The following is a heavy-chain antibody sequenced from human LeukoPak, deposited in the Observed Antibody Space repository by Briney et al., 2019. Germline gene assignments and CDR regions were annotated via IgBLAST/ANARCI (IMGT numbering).Heavy chain of an antibody. J-gene: IGHJ3*02. Sequence: GASVTVSCKASGGTFSNYAISWVRQAPGQGLEWMGGIIPIFGTANYAQKFQGRVTITADESTSTAYMELSSLTSEDTAVYYCAEEDNPGDAFDIWGQGTMVTVSS. CDR2: IIPIFGTA. D-gene: IGHD1-14*01. CDR1: GGTFSNYA. V-gene: IGHV1-69*13. CDR3: AEEDNPGDAFDI.